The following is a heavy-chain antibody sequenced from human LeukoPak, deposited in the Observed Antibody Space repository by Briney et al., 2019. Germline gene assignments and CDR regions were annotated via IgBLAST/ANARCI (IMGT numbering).Heavy chain of an antibody. J-gene: IGHJ4*02. V-gene: IGHV3-30*04. CDR2: MSYDGINK. Sequence: GGSLRLSCAASGFTFSNYAFHWVRQAPGKGLEWVAVMSYDGINKYYRDSVKGRFTISRDISKSTLYLQMNSLRAEDMAVYYCARGYCTTTSCYIDYWGQGSLVTVSS. CDR1: GFTFSNYA. CDR3: ARGYCTTTSCYIDY. D-gene: IGHD2-2*02.